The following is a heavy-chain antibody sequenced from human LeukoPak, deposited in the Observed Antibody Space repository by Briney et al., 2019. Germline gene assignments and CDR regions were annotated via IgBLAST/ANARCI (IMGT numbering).Heavy chain of an antibody. CDR1: GGTFSSYT. Sequence: GAPVKVSCKASGGTFSSYTISWVRQAPGQGLEWMGRIIPILGIANYAQKFQGRVTITADKSTSTAYMELSSLRSEDTAVYYCAREGPTMIVLADAFDIWGQGTMVTVSS. V-gene: IGHV1-69*04. CDR3: AREGPTMIVLADAFDI. J-gene: IGHJ3*02. CDR2: IIPILGIA. D-gene: IGHD3-22*01.